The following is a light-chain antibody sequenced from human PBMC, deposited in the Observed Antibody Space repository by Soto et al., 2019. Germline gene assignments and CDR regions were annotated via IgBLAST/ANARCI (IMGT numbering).Light chain of an antibody. J-gene: IGKJ1*01. V-gene: IGKV3-20*01. CDR1: QRVSSSY. Sequence: EIVLTQSPGTLSLSPGERATLSCRASQRVSSSYLAWYQQKPGQAPSLLIYGASSRATGIPDRFSGSGSGADFTLTISRLEPEDFAVYYCQQYGTSPMWTFGQGTKVEIK. CDR2: GAS. CDR3: QQYGTSPMWT.